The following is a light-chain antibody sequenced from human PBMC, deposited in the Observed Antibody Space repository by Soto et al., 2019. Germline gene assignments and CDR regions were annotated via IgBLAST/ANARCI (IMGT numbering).Light chain of an antibody. J-gene: IGLJ1*01. CDR3: ISFTESSNYV. CDR2: EVS. Sequence: QSALTQPASVSGSPGQSITISCTGTSSDVGYYNYVSWYQHHPGKAPKLMIYEVSNRPSGVSNRFSGSKSGSTASLTVSGLRAEDEADYYCISFTESSNYVFGNGTKVTV. CDR1: SSDVGYYNY. V-gene: IGLV2-14*01.